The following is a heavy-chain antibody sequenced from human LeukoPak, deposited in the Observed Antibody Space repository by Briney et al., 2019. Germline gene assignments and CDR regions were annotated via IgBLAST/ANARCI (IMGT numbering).Heavy chain of an antibody. V-gene: IGHV1-2*02. D-gene: IGHD3-10*01. CDR1: GYTFTGYY. Sequence: GASVKVSCKASGYTFTGYYMHWVRQAPGQGLEWMGWINPNSGGTNYAQKFQGRVTMTEDTSTDTAYMELSSLRSEDTAVYYCATFKVRGVIRWFDPWGQGTLVTVSS. CDR3: ATFKVRGVIRWFDP. J-gene: IGHJ5*02. CDR2: INPNSGGT.